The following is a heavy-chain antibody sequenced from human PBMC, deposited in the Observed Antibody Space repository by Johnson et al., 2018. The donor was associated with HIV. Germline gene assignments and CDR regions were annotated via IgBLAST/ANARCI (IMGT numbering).Heavy chain of an antibody. CDR1: GFTFSSYG. D-gene: IGHD4-11*01. Sequence: VQLVESGGGVVQPGRSLRLSCAASGFTFSSYGMHWVRQAPGQGLEWVALISFDGSNKYYADSVKGRFTISRDNSKNTVYLQMSSLRAEDTAVYYCANLQSSDFPYAFDVWGQGTMVTVSS. J-gene: IGHJ3*01. CDR2: ISFDGSNK. V-gene: IGHV3-30*18. CDR3: ANLQSSDFPYAFDV.